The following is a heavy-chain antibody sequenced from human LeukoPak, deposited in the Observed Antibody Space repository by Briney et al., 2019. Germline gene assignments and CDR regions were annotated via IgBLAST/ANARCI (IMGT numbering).Heavy chain of an antibody. CDR1: GGSFSGYY. V-gene: IGHV4-59*01. CDR2: IYYTGGT. J-gene: IGHJ4*02. D-gene: IGHD6-13*01. CDR3: ARVILDSSSWFPFDY. Sequence: SETLSLTCAVYGGSFSGYYWSWIRRPPGKGLEWIGNIYYTGGTNYNPSLKSRVTISVDTSKNQFSLKLSSVTAADTAVYYCARVILDSSSWFPFDYWGQGTLVTVSS.